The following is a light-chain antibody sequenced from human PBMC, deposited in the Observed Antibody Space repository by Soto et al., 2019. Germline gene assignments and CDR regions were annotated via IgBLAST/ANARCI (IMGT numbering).Light chain of an antibody. V-gene: IGLV2-14*03. Sequence: QSVLTQPASVSGSPGQSITISCTGTSGDLGGFNSVSWYQQHPGKAPKLMIYDVNSRPSAVSNRFSGSKSGNTASLTISGLQADDEADYYCSSFSTSTTRVFGGGTQLTVL. CDR2: DVN. CDR3: SSFSTSTTRV. CDR1: SGDLGGFNS. J-gene: IGLJ3*02.